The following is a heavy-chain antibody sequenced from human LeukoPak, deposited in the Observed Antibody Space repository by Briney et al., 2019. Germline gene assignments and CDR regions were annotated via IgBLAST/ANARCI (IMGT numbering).Heavy chain of an antibody. CDR3: ARGNNDYYYDSSGYPYYFDY. V-gene: IGHV4-59*01. D-gene: IGHD3-22*01. CDR1: GGSISSYY. CDR2: IYYSGST. J-gene: IGHJ4*02. Sequence: PSETLSLTCTVSGGSISSYYWSWIRQPPGKGLEWIGYIYYSGSTNYNPSLKSRVTISVDTSKNQFSLKLSSVTAADTAVYYCARGNNDYYYDSSGYPYYFDYWGQGTLVTVSS.